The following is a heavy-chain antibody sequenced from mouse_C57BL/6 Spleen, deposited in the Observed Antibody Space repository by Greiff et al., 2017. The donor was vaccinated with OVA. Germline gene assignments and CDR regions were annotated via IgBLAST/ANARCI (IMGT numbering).Heavy chain of an antibody. J-gene: IGHJ1*03. CDR3: TRDKWLTSYWYFDV. D-gene: IGHD2-2*01. CDR2: ISSGGDYI. Sequence: EVQGVESGEGLVKPGGSLKLSCAASGFTFSSYAMSWVRQTPEKRLEWVAYISSGGDYIYYADTVKGRFTISRDNARNTLYLQMSSLKSEDTAMYYCTRDKWLTSYWYFDVWGTGTTVTVSS. CDR1: GFTFSSYA. V-gene: IGHV5-9-1*02.